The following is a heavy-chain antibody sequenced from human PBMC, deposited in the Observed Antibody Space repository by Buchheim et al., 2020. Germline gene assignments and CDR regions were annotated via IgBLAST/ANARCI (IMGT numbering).Heavy chain of an antibody. CDR3: ARDLVMGVAVAGTGYFDY. CDR1: GYTFTSYY. Sequence: QVQLVQSGAEVKKPGASVKVSCKASGYTFTSYYMHWVRQARGQGLEWMGIINPSGGSTSYAQKFQGRVTMTRDTSTSTVYMELSSLRSEDTAVYYCARDLVMGVAVAGTGYFDYWGQGTL. CDR2: INPSGGST. D-gene: IGHD6-19*01. V-gene: IGHV1-46*01. J-gene: IGHJ4*02.